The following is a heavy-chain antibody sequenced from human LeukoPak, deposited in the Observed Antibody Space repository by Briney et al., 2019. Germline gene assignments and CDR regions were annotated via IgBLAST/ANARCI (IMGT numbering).Heavy chain of an antibody. CDR1: GFTFSSYW. CDR2: IKLDGSEK. V-gene: IGHV3-7*01. J-gene: IGHJ4*02. D-gene: IGHD6-13*01. CDR3: ARDSPHSSSFAYDY. Sequence: GGSLRLSCAASGFTFSSYWMSWVRQAPGKGLEWVANIKLDGSEKYYVDSVKGRFTISRDNAQNSLYLQMWSLRAEDTAMYYCARDSPHSSSFAYDYWGQGTLVTVSS.